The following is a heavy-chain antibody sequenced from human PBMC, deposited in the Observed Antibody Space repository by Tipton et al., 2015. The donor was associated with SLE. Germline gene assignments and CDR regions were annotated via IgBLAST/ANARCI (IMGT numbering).Heavy chain of an antibody. CDR1: GGSFSDYY. CDR2: ISSSGSTI. Sequence: LSLTCVVYGGSFSDYYWSWIRQAPGKGLEWVSYISSSGSTIYYADSVKGRFTISRDNAKNSLYLQMNSLRAEDTAVYYCASISVTTEAFDIWGKGTMVTVSS. CDR3: ASISVTTEAFDI. J-gene: IGHJ3*02. V-gene: IGHV3-11*04. D-gene: IGHD3-3*02.